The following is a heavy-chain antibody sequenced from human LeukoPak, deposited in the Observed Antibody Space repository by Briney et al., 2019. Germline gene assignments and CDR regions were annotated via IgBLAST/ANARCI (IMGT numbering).Heavy chain of an antibody. CDR2: IYYSGST. V-gene: IGHV4-39*07. CDR1: GGSISSSSYY. CDR3: ARVEAGILDY. Sequence: SETLSLTCTVSGGSISSSSYYWGWIRQPPGKGLEWIGSIYYSGSTYYNPSLKSRVTISVDTSKNQFSLKLSSVTAADTAVYYCARVEAGILDYWGQGTLVTVSS. J-gene: IGHJ4*02. D-gene: IGHD3-9*01.